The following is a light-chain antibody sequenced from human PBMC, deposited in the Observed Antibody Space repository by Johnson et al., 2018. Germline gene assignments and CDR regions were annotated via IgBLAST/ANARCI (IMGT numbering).Light chain of an antibody. CDR2: ENN. CDR1: SSNIGNNY. CDR3: GKWDSSLSAGNV. V-gene: IGLV1-51*02. Sequence: QSVLTQPPSVSAAPGQKVTISCSGSSSNIGNNYVSWYQQLPGTAPKLLIYENNKRPSGIPDRFSGSKSGTSATLGITGLQTGDEADYYCGKWDSSLSAGNVFGTGTNVTVL. J-gene: IGLJ1*01.